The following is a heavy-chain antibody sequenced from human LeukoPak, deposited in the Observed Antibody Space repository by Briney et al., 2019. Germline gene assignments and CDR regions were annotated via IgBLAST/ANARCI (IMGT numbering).Heavy chain of an antibody. CDR2: FYESGDA. D-gene: IGHD1-1*01. J-gene: IGHJ4*02. Sequence: PSETLSLTCSVSGDSISSRSYYWGWIRQSPGKGLDYIGSFYESGDAYYNPSLKSRLTISGDTSKNQFYLKLTSATVADTAVYYCARHPLEFEYTSGPTLLSSYFDNWGQGTLVTVAS. V-gene: IGHV4-39*01. CDR1: GDSISSRSYY. CDR3: ARHPLEFEYTSGPTLLSSYFDN.